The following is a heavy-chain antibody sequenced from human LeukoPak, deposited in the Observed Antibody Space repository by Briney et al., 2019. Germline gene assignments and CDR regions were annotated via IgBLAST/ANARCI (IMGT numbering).Heavy chain of an antibody. D-gene: IGHD3-16*01. J-gene: IGHJ4*02. Sequence: GGSLRRSCAASGLTFSGYGMHWVRQAPGKGLEGVAVIWYDGSNKYYADSVKGRFTISRDNSKNTLYLQMSSLTAEDTAVYYCARDSDTLYDYVWGTVDYWGQGTLVTVSS. CDR2: IWYDGSNK. V-gene: IGHV3-33*01. CDR1: GLTFSGYG. CDR3: ARDSDTLYDYVWGTVDY.